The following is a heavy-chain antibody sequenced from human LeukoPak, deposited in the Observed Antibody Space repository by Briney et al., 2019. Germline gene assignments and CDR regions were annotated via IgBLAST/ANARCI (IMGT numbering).Heavy chain of an antibody. CDR2: INQDGSDK. CDR3: VGGDY. Sequence: PGGPLRLSCAASGLTFSIHWMNWVRQAPGKGLECVATINQDGSDKYYVDSVKGRFTISRDNTKNSLYLQMNSLRAEDTAVYYCVGGDYWGQGTLVTVYS. J-gene: IGHJ4*02. CDR1: GLTFSIHW. V-gene: IGHV3-7*01.